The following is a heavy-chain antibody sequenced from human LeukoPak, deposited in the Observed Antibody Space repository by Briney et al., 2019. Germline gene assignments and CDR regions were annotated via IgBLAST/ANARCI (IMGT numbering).Heavy chain of an antibody. CDR2: INHSGST. CDR3: ARLAVPRYSSSWYDY. Sequence: PSETLSLTCAVYGGSFSGYYWSWIRQPPGKGLEWIGEINHSGSTNYNPSLKSRVTISVDTSKNQFSLKLSSVTAADTAVYYCARLAVPRYSSSWYDYWGQGTRVTVSS. CDR1: GGSFSGYY. J-gene: IGHJ4*02. V-gene: IGHV4-34*01. D-gene: IGHD6-13*01.